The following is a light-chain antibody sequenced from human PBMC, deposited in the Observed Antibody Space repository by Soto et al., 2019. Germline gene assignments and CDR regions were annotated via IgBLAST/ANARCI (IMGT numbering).Light chain of an antibody. CDR1: QIVSSSY. J-gene: IGKJ5*01. V-gene: IGKV3-20*01. CDR2: GAS. Sequence: IVLTQSPGTLSLSPGERATLSCRASQIVSSSYLAWYQQKPGQAPRLLIYGASSMVTGIPERFSGSGSGTDFTLTISRLESEDFACNYCHQRARTPPTFRQGTRLEIK. CDR3: HQRARTPPT.